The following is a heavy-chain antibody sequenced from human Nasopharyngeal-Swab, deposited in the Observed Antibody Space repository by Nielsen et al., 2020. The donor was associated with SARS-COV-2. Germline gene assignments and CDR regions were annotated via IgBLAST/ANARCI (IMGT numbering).Heavy chain of an antibody. CDR2: IYYSGST. CDR3: ARAHSAPWFGINYFDY. V-gene: IGHV4-59*13. Sequence: SETLSLTCTVSGDSISSYYWSWIRQPPGKGLAWIGYIYYSGSTNYNPSLKSRVTISVDTSKNQFSPKLTSVTAADTAVYYCARAHSAPWFGINYFDYWGQGTLVTVSS. CDR1: GDSISSYY. D-gene: IGHD3-10*01. J-gene: IGHJ4*02.